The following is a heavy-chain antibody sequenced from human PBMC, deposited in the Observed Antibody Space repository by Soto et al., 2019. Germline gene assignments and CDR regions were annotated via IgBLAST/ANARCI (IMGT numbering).Heavy chain of an antibody. CDR2: IYWDGDK. Sequence: SGPTLVNPTQTLTLTCTFSGFSLSTSGVGVGWIRQPPGKALEWLAVIYWDGDKRYSPSLKSRLTITKDTSKNQVVLTMTNMDPVDTATYYCAHHGYYSYGLDVWGQGTTVTVSS. J-gene: IGHJ6*02. CDR3: AHHGYYSYGLDV. CDR1: GFSLSTSGVG. V-gene: IGHV2-5*02.